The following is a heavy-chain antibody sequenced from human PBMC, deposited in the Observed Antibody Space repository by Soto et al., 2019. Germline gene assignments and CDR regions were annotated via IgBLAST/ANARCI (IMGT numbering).Heavy chain of an antibody. Sequence: QVQLQESGPRLVKPSQTLSLSCAVSGGSIISASYSRNWIRQSPGRGLEWIGHIYSSGSTYYNPSLKSRVSISVDTSNNQFSLKLTSVTAADTAVYFCAREDAARIERWFDAWGQGILVTVSS. CDR1: GGSIISASYS. J-gene: IGHJ5*02. D-gene: IGHD6-6*01. CDR2: IYSSGST. V-gene: IGHV4-31*11. CDR3: AREDAARIERWFDA.